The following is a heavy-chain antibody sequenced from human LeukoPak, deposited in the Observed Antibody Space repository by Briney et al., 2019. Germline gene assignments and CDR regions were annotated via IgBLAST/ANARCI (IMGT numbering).Heavy chain of an antibody. V-gene: IGHV4-39*07. CDR1: GGSINSISYY. J-gene: IGHJ6*03. CDR2: IYYSGST. CDR3: ARVYYYYYYMDV. Sequence: SETLSLTCTVSGGSINSISYYWGWIRQPPGKGLEWIGSIYYSGSTYYNPSLKSRVTISVDTSKNQFSLKLSSVTAADTAVYYCARVYYYYYYMDVWGKGTTVTVSS.